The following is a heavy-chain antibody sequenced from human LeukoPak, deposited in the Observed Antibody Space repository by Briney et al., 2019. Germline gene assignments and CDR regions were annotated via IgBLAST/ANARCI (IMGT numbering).Heavy chain of an antibody. CDR1: GFTFSNFW. Sequence: GGSLRLSCTASGFTFSNFWMGWVRQAPGKGLEWVANIKQDETEKFYLGSVKGRFTISRDNAKNSLYLQMNSLRAEDTAVYYCAKVSGGGLYYDGMDVWGQGTTVTVSS. CDR2: IKQDETEK. V-gene: IGHV3-7*03. CDR3: AKVSGGGLYYDGMDV. J-gene: IGHJ6*02. D-gene: IGHD1-14*01.